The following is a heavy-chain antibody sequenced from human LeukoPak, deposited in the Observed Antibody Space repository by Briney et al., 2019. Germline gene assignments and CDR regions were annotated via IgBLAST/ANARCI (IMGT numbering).Heavy chain of an antibody. V-gene: IGHV3-48*01. CDR2: ISSSSSTI. CDR1: GFTFSSYS. D-gene: IGHD3-22*01. CDR3: ARVSGYYLGSSAFDI. Sequence: GGSLRLSCAASGFTFSSYSMNWVRQAPGKGLEWISYISSSSSTIYYADSVKGRFTISRDNAKNSLYLQMNSLRAEDTAVYYCARVSGYYLGSSAFDIWGQGTMVTVSS. J-gene: IGHJ3*02.